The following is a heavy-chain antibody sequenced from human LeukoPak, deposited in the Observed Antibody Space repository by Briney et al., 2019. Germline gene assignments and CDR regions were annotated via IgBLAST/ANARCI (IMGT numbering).Heavy chain of an antibody. V-gene: IGHV4-59*01. D-gene: IGHD6-13*01. CDR3: ARVPRIEAGATGDWFDP. CDR2: IYYSGST. J-gene: IGHJ5*02. Sequence: PSETLSLTCTVSGVSISSYYWSWIRQPPGKGLEWIGFIYYSGSTNYNPSLKSRVTISVDTSKNQFFLNLRSVTAADTAVYYCARVPRIEAGATGDWFDPWGQGTVVTVSS. CDR1: GVSISSYY.